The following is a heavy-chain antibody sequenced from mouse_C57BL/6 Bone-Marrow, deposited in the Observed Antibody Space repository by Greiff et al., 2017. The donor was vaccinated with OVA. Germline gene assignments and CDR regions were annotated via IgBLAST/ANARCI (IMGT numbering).Heavy chain of an antibody. Sequence: QVQLQQPGAELVKPGASVKLSCKASGYTFTSYWMHWVKQRPGQGLEWIGMIHSNSGSTNYNEKFKSKATMTVDKSTTTAYMQLSSLTSEDSAVYYCARPSYYDYVGYAMDYWGQGTSVTVSS. CDR3: ARPSYYDYVGYAMDY. D-gene: IGHD2-4*01. CDR1: GYTFTSYW. V-gene: IGHV1-64*01. J-gene: IGHJ4*01. CDR2: IHSNSGST.